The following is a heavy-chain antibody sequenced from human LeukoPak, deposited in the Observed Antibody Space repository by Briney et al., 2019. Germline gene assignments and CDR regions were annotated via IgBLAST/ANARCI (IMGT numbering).Heavy chain of an antibody. Sequence: GGSLRLSCVVSGLNFADYALHWVRQPPGKGLEWVSLISADGGTTFSADSVKGRFTIARDNSKNSLYLQMNSLRSEDTAMYFCAKESGNFDYWGQGTLVAVST. CDR3: AKESGNFDY. CDR2: ISADGGTT. CDR1: GLNFADYA. V-gene: IGHV3-43*02. J-gene: IGHJ4*02.